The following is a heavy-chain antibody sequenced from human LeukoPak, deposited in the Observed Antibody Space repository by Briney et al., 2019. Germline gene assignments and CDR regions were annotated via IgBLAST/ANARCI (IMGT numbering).Heavy chain of an antibody. Sequence: GGSLRLSCAASDFTFNNYNIHWVRHAPGKGLDWVAFIHHDGSGDSYADSVRGRFAISRDRSKNTLYLQMNSLRVEDTAMYYCATDPPWANDAFDVWGQGTMVTVSS. CDR2: IHHDGSGD. D-gene: IGHD7-27*01. J-gene: IGHJ3*01. V-gene: IGHV3-30*02. CDR1: DFTFNNYN. CDR3: ATDPPWANDAFDV.